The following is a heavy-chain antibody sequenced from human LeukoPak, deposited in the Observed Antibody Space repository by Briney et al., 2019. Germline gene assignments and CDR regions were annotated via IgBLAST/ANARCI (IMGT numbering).Heavy chain of an antibody. J-gene: IGHJ4*02. Sequence: SETLSLTCGVSGGSISSTNWWSWVRQPPGKGLEWIGEVHLSGASNYNPSLKSRVNMSIDKSKNQLSLELTSVTAADTAIYYCTRESGAFSPFGFWGQGTLVTVSS. CDR1: GGSISSTNW. D-gene: IGHD1-26*01. V-gene: IGHV4-4*02. CDR3: TRESGAFSPFGF. CDR2: VHLSGAS.